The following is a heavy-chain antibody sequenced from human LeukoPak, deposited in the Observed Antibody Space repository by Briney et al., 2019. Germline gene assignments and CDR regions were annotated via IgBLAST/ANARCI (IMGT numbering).Heavy chain of an antibody. CDR2: IIGSGGST. Sequence: GGSLRLSCAASEFSFSNYAMTWVRQAPGKGLEWVSSIIGSGGSTYYADSVKGRFIISRDNSKNTLYLQMSSLRAEDTAVYYCAKSLAAAGRMYFDYWGQGTLVTVSS. CDR3: AKSLAAAGRMYFDY. J-gene: IGHJ4*02. D-gene: IGHD6-13*01. V-gene: IGHV3-23*01. CDR1: EFSFSNYA.